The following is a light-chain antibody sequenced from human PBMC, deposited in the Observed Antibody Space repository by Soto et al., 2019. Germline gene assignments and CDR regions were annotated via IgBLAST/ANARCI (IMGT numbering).Light chain of an antibody. V-gene: IGKV1-39*01. CDR1: QSISLF. Sequence: DIQMTQSPSSLSASVGDTVTITCRASQSISLFLNWYQQKPGKAPKLLIYAASSLQSGVPSRFTGNGSGTDFTLTISSLLPEDFATYYCHQTDSIPETFGQGTKVEIK. CDR3: HQTDSIPET. CDR2: AAS. J-gene: IGKJ1*01.